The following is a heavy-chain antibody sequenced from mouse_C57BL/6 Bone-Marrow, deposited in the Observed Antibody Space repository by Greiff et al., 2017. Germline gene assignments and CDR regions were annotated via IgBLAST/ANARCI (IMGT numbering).Heavy chain of an antibody. Sequence: VQLQQPGAELVKPGASVKMSCKASGYTFTSYWITWVKQRPGQGLEWIGDIYPGSGSTKYNEKFKSKATLTVDTSSSTAYMQLSSLTYEDSAVYYCARIYDGYFYWGQGTTLTVSS. V-gene: IGHV1-55*01. CDR1: GYTFTSYW. D-gene: IGHD2-3*01. CDR3: ARIYDGYFY. CDR2: IYPGSGST. J-gene: IGHJ2*01.